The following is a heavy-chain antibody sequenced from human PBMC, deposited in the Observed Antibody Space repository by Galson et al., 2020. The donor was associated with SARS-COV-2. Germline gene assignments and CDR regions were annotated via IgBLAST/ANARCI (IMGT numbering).Heavy chain of an antibody. CDR2: IYTSGST. V-gene: IGHV4-61*02. Sequence: SETLSLTCTVSGGSISSGSYYWSWIRQPAGKGLEWIGRIYTSGSTNYNPSLKSRVTISVDTSKNQFSLKLSSVTAADTAVYYCARGVGLRVGVVAALPGWFDPWGQGTLVSVSS. CDR1: GGSISSGSYY. CDR3: ARGVGLRVGVVAALPGWFDP. J-gene: IGHJ5*02. D-gene: IGHD2-15*01.